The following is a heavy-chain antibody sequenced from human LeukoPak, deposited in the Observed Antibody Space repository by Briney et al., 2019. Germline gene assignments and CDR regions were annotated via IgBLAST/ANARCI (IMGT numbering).Heavy chain of an antibody. Sequence: GSLRLSCAASGFTFDDYAMHWVRQAPGKGLEWVSLISGDGGSTYYADSVKGRFTISRDNSKNSLYLQMNSLRTEDTALYYCAKDLFITIPAEGANYYYGMDVWGQGTTVTVSS. CDR1: GFTFDDYA. D-gene: IGHD3-3*01. J-gene: IGHJ6*02. CDR3: AKDLFITIPAEGANYYYGMDV. CDR2: ISGDGGST. V-gene: IGHV3-43*02.